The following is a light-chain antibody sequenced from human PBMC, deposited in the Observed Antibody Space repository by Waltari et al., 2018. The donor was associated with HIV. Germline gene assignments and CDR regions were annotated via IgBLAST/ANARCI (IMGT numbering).Light chain of an antibody. V-gene: IGLV1-40*01. CDR1: RSNIGAGYD. Sequence: QSVLTQPPSVSGAPGQRVTISCTGSRSNIGAGYDVHWYQQLPGKAPKLLIYGNTNRPSGVPDRFSGSKSGTSASLAITGLQAEDEADYYCQSYDSSLSASVFGEGTKLTVL. J-gene: IGLJ2*01. CDR2: GNT. CDR3: QSYDSSLSASV.